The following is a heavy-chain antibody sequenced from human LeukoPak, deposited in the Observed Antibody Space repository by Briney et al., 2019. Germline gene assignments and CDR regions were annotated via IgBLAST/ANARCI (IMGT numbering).Heavy chain of an antibody. CDR1: GGSISSGDYY. V-gene: IGHV4-30-4*01. D-gene: IGHD1-26*01. CDR3: ARDRSVVGAGDAFDI. CDR2: IYYSGST. Sequence: SETLSLTCTVSGGSISSGDYYWSWIRQPPGKGLEWIGYIYYSGSTYYNPSLKSRVTISVDTSKNQFSLKLSSVTAADTAVYYCARDRSVVGAGDAFDIWGQGTMVTVSP. J-gene: IGHJ3*02.